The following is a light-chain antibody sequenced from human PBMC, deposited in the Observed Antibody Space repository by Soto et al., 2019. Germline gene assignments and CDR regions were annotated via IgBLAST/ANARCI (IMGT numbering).Light chain of an antibody. CDR1: QSLLHSNGYNY. CDR2: LGS. CDR3: MQALQTPRT. Sequence: DIVMTQSPLSLPVTPGEPASISCRSGQSLLHSNGYNYLDWYLQKPGQSPQLLIYLGSNRASGVPDRFSGSGSGTDLTLKISRVEAEDVGVYYCMQALQTPRTFGPGTKVDIK. J-gene: IGKJ3*01. V-gene: IGKV2-28*01.